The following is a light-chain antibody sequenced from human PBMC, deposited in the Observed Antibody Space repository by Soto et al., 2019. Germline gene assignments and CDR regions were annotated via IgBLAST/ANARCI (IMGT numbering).Light chain of an antibody. CDR2: GNT. CDR1: SSNIGSTYD. J-gene: IGLJ1*01. Sequence: VLTQPPSVSGAPVQRVTISCTGSSSNIGSTYDVQWYQQLPGTAPKLLIHGNTDRPSGVPDRFSGSKSGTSASLAITGLQADDEADYYCQSYDDSLSGHYVFGTGTKVTVL. V-gene: IGLV1-40*01. CDR3: QSYDDSLSGHYV.